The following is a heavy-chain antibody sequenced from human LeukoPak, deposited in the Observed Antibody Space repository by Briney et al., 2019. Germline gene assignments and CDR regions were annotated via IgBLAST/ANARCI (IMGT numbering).Heavy chain of an antibody. V-gene: IGHV4-4*07. J-gene: IGHJ5*02. CDR3: ARAWGSYSGYDQNWFDP. D-gene: IGHD5-12*01. Sequence: SETLSLTCTVSGVPISSYYWSWIRQPAGKGLEWIGQIYTSGSTNYNPSLKSRVTMSVDTSKNQFSLKLTSVTAADTAVYYCARAWGSYSGYDQNWFDPWGQGTLVTVSS. CDR1: GVPISSYY. CDR2: IYTSGST.